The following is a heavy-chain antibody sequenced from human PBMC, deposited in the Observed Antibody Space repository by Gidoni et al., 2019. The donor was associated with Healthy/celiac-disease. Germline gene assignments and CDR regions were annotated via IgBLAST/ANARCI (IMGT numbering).Heavy chain of an antibody. CDR2: ISSSSSYI. Sequence: EVQLVESGGGLVKPGGSLRLSCAASGFTFSSYSMNWVRQAPGKGLEWVSSISSSSSYIYYADSVKGRFTISRDNAKNSLYLQMNSLRAEDTAVYYCAREALGDYGDYGWYFDLWGRGTLVTVSS. CDR1: GFTFSSYS. D-gene: IGHD4-17*01. V-gene: IGHV3-21*01. J-gene: IGHJ2*01. CDR3: AREALGDYGDYGWYFDL.